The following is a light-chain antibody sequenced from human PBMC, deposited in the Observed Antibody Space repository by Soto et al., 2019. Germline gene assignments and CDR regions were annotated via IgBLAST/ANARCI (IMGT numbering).Light chain of an antibody. CDR1: QAISSA. J-gene: IGKJ3*01. Sequence: ANQLTQSPSSLSASVGDRVTITCRASQAISSALAWYQQKPGKPPKLLIYDASTLQSGVPSRFSGTASVTDFTLTNNSLQPEDFATYYCQQFNNWPVTFGPGTKVDIK. CDR2: DAS. V-gene: IGKV1D-13*01. CDR3: QQFNNWPVT.